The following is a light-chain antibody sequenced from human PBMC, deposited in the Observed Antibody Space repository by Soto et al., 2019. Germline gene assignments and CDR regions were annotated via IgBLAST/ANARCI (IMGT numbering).Light chain of an antibody. CDR2: GAS. Sequence: EIVLTQSPGTLSLSPGERATLSCRASQSVSSSYLAWYQQRPGQAPRLLIYGASSRATGIPDRFGGSGSGTDFTLTISRLEPEDFAVYYCQQYDNSRTFGQGTKVEIK. CDR3: QQYDNSRT. CDR1: QSVSSSY. V-gene: IGKV3-20*01. J-gene: IGKJ1*01.